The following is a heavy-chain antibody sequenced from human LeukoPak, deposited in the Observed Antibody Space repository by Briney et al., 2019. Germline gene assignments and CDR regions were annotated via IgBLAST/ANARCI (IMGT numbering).Heavy chain of an antibody. Sequence: GGSLRLSCAASGFTFSSYAMSWVRQAPGKGLEWVSAISGSGGSTYYADSVKGRFTISRDNSKNTLYLQMNSLRAEDTAVYYCAKSRRGAPGIAAAAHGYWGQGTLVTVSS. CDR2: ISGSGGST. V-gene: IGHV3-23*01. CDR3: AKSRRGAPGIAAAAHGY. J-gene: IGHJ4*02. D-gene: IGHD6-13*01. CDR1: GFTFSSYA.